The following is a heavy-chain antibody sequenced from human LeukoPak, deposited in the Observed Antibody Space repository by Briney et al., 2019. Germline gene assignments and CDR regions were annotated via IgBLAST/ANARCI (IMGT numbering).Heavy chain of an antibody. J-gene: IGHJ6*02. V-gene: IGHV1-69*13. CDR2: IIPIVDTA. CDR1: GGTFSSYA. D-gene: IGHD6-6*01. Sequence: GASVKVSCKASGGTFSSYAISWVRQAPGQELEWMGGIIPIVDTANYAQKFQGRVTITADESTSTAYMELSSLRSEDTAVYYCARVSIAARLNYYYGMDVWGQGTTVTVSS. CDR3: ARVSIAARLNYYYGMDV.